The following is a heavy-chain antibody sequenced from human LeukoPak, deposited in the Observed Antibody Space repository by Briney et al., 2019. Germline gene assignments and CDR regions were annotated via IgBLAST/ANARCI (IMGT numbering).Heavy chain of an antibody. J-gene: IGHJ6*03. V-gene: IGHV4-59*01. Sequence: KPSETLSLTCTVSGGSISSYYWSWLRQPPGKGLEWIGYIYYSGSTNYNPSLKSRVTIAVDTSKNQFSLKLSSVTAADTAVYYCARSYSGSYFGRYYYMDVWGKGTTVTVSS. CDR2: IYYSGST. D-gene: IGHD1-26*01. CDR3: ARSYSGSYFGRYYYMDV. CDR1: GGSISSYY.